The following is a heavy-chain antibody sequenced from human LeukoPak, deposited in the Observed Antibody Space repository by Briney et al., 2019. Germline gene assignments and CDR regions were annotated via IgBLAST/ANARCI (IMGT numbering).Heavy chain of an antibody. D-gene: IGHD3-3*01. Sequence: SETLSLTCVVYGESFSGYYWTWIRQPPGKGLEWIGEIIDTGSTKYNSSLKSRVTISVDTSKNEFSLNLTSVTAADTAIYYCARGLASGYPPIPFGYWGQGTLVTVSS. CDR2: IIDTGST. V-gene: IGHV4-34*12. CDR3: ARGLASGYPPIPFGY. CDR1: GESFSGYY. J-gene: IGHJ4*02.